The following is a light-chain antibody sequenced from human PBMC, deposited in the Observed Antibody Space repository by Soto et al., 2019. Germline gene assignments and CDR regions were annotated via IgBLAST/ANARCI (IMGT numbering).Light chain of an antibody. V-gene: IGLV1-51*01. CDR1: SSNIGGNS. J-gene: IGLJ1*01. Sequence: QSVMTQPPSVSAAPGQRVTISCSGSSSNIGGNSVSLYQQLPGTASKLLIYDDDKRPSGIPDRFSGSKSGTSATLGITGFQTGDEADYYCGSWDSSLSAYVFGTGTKVTVL. CDR3: GSWDSSLSAYV. CDR2: DDD.